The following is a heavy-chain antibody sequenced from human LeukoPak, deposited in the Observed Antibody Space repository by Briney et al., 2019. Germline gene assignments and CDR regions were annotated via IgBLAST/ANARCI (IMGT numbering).Heavy chain of an antibody. D-gene: IGHD1-26*01. CDR3: ARRGIVGATRLYYFDY. V-gene: IGHV4-59*08. CDR2: IYYSGST. CDR1: GGSISSYY. Sequence: SETLSLTCTVSGGSISSYYWSWIRQPPGKGLEWIGYIYYSGSTNYNPSLKSRVTISVDTSKNQFSLKLSSVTAADTAVYYCARRGIVGATRLYYFDYWGQGTLVTVSS. J-gene: IGHJ4*02.